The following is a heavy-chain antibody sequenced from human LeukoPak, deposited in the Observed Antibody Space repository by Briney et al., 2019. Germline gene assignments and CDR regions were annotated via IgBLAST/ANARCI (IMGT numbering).Heavy chain of an antibody. CDR1: GFTFNNYN. D-gene: IGHD3-22*01. V-gene: IGHV3-21*01. Sequence: GGSLRLSCAASGFTFNNYNMNWVRQAPGKGLEWVSSISRSSIYIYYANSVKGRFTISRDNAKESLYLQMNSLRAEDTAVYYCARGRYDSSGYYPIFDFWGQGTLVTVSS. CDR3: ARGRYDSSGYYPIFDF. CDR2: ISRSSIYI. J-gene: IGHJ4*02.